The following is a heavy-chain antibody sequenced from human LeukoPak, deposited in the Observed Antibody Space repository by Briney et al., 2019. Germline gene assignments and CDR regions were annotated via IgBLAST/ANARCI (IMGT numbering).Heavy chain of an antibody. D-gene: IGHD6-19*01. CDR3: ARVGSGLYSFDY. CDR2: IYYSGST. CDR1: GGSISSSSYY. J-gene: IGHJ4*02. Sequence: SETLSLTCTVSGGSISSSSYYWGWIRQPPGKGLEWIGSIYYSGSTYYNPSLKSRVTISVDTSKNQFSLKLSSVTAADTAVYYCARVGSGLYSFDYWGQGTLVTVSS. V-gene: IGHV4-39*07.